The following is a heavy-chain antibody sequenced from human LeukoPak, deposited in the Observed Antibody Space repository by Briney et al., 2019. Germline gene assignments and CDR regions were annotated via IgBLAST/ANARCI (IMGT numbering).Heavy chain of an antibody. CDR2: INHSGST. CDR1: GGSFSGYY. V-gene: IGHV4-34*01. CDR3: ARQDTTEAFDI. Sequence: SETLSLTCAVYGGSFSGYYWSWLRQPPGKGLEWMGEINHSGSTNYNPSLKSRVTISVDTSKNQFSLKLSSVTAADTAVYYCARQDTTEAFDIWGQGTMVTVSS. J-gene: IGHJ3*02. D-gene: IGHD4-11*01.